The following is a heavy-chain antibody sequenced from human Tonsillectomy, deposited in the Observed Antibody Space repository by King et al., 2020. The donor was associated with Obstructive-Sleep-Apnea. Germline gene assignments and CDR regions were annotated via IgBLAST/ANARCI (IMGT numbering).Heavy chain of an antibody. J-gene: IGHJ4*02. CDR2: ISWGGGST. D-gene: IGHD5-12*01. CDR3: AKSKSGYDRVFDY. CDR1: GFTFEDYA. V-gene: IGHV3-43D*03. Sequence: VQLVESGGVVVQPGGSLRLSCAASGFTFEDYAMHWVRQAPGKGLEWVSLISWGGGSTYYADSVKGRCTISRDNSKNSLYLQMNSLRAEDTALYYCAKSKSGYDRVFDYWGQGTLVIVSS.